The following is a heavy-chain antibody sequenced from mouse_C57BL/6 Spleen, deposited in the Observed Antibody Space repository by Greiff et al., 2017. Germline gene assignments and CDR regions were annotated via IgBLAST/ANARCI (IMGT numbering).Heavy chain of an antibody. D-gene: IGHD1-1*01. J-gene: IGHJ4*01. V-gene: IGHV1-15*01. Sequence: VQLQQSGAELVRPGASVTLSCKASGYTFTDYEMHWVKQTPVHGLEWIGAIDPETGGTAYNQKFKGKAILTADKSSSTAYMELRSLTSEDSAVYYCTRAYYYGIAMDYWGQGTSVTVSS. CDR3: TRAYYYGIAMDY. CDR2: IDPETGGT. CDR1: GYTFTDYE.